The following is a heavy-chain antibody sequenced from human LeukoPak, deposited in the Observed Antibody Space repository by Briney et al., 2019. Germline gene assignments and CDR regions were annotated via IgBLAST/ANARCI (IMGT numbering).Heavy chain of an antibody. Sequence: GGSLRLSCAASGFTFNSYWMSWVRQAPGKGLEWVANIKEDGSKKYYADSVEGRFTISRDNAKNSLYLQMNSPRAEDTAVYYCARDGRDGYIDYWGQGTLVTVSS. J-gene: IGHJ4*02. CDR1: GFTFNSYW. CDR3: ARDGRDGYIDY. V-gene: IGHV3-7*01. D-gene: IGHD5-24*01. CDR2: IKEDGSKK.